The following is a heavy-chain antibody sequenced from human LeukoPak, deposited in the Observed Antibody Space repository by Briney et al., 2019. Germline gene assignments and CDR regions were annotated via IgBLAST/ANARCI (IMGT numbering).Heavy chain of an antibody. J-gene: IGHJ4*02. D-gene: IGHD6-13*01. V-gene: IGHV3-64*01. CDR2: ISGDGGST. CDR1: GFTFSSYA. CDR3: ARVRGTYTSSWCFDY. Sequence: GGSLRLSCATSGFTFSSYAMHWVRQAPGKGLESVSVISGDGGSTYYANSVKGRFTISRDNSKSTLYLQMGSLRTEDMAVYYCARVRGTYTSSWCFDYWGQGTLVTVSS.